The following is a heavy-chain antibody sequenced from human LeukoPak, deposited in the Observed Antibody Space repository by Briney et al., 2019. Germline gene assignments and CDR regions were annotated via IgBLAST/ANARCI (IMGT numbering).Heavy chain of an antibody. D-gene: IGHD3-3*01. V-gene: IGHV4-61*02. CDR2: IYTSGST. J-gene: IGHJ4*02. Sequence: SQTLSLTCTVSGGSISGGSYYWSWIRQPAGKGLEWIGRIYTSGSTNYNPSLKSRVTISVDTSKNQFSLKLSSVTAADTAVYYCARDTLLPPNNYDFWSGQLREPRFYFDYWGQGTLVTVSS. CDR1: GGSISGGSYY. CDR3: ARDTLLPPNNYDFWSGQLREPRFYFDY.